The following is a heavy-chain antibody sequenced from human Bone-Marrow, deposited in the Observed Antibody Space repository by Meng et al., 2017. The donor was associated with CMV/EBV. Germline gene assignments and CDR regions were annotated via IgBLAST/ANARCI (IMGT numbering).Heavy chain of an antibody. V-gene: IGHV3-11*01. Sequence: GESLKISCAASGFTFSDFYLGWIRQAPGKGLEWVSYISNSGRTIYYAGSVKGRFSISRDNAKNSLYLQMNSLRVEDTVFYYCVKYISGWYVVFWGHGTLVTFSS. J-gene: IGHJ4*01. CDR2: ISNSGRTI. CDR3: VKYISGWYVVF. CDR1: GFTFSDFY. D-gene: IGHD6-19*01.